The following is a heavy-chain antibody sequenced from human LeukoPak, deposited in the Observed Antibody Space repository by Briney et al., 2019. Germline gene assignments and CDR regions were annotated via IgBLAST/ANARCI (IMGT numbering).Heavy chain of an antibody. J-gene: IGHJ6*02. Sequence: ASVKVSCKASGYTFTDYYMHWVRQAPGQGLEWMGCINLYSGGAHYAQKFQDWLSMTRDTSINTAYMELSSLRSDDTAVYYCARDILGRSNGGSDYFGMEVWGQGTTVTVSS. CDR3: ARDILGRSNGGSDYFGMEV. CDR2: INLYSGGA. V-gene: IGHV1-2*04. D-gene: IGHD2-15*01. CDR1: GYTFTDYY.